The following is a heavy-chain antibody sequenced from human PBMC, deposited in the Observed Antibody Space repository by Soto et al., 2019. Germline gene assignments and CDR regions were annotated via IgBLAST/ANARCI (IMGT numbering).Heavy chain of an antibody. CDR1: GFSLNTRAVG. J-gene: IGHJ3*02. V-gene: IGHV2-5*01. CDR3: AQRHALGGFDI. D-gene: IGHD2-15*01. Sequence: QITLKESGPTLAKPTQTLTLTCTFSGFSLNTRAVGVGWIRQAPGKALEWLALINWNDDERYIPSLKDRLTIPKDNSKNHVVLTMTNIGPVDTPTSYCAQRHALGGFDIWGHGTAVTVSS. CDR2: INWNDDE.